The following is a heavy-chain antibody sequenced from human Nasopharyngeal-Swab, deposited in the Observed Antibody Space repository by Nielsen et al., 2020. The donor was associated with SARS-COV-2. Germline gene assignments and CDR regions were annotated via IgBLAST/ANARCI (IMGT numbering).Heavy chain of an antibody. D-gene: IGHD2-15*01. Sequence: GGSLRLSCVASGFTFSNAWMSWVRQAPGKGLEWVGRIKSKTDGGTTDYAAPVKGRFTISRGDSKNTLYLQMNSLKTEDTAVYYCTTDGDIVVVVAATPGAFDIWGQGTMVTVSS. CDR2: IKSKTDGGTT. V-gene: IGHV3-15*01. J-gene: IGHJ3*02. CDR1: GFTFSNAW. CDR3: TTDGDIVVVVAATPGAFDI.